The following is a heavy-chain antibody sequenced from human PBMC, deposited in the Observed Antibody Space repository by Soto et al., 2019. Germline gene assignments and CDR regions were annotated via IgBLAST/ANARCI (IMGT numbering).Heavy chain of an antibody. CDR1: GGSISTYY. CDR2: IYYIGLT. CDR3: ARLARDYGDFSFDY. Sequence: SETLSLTCTVSGGSISTYYWNWIRQSPGKGLEYIGYIYYIGLTNYNPSLKSRVTISVDTSKNQFSLKLSSVIAADTAVYYCARLARDYGDFSFDYWGQGTLVTVSS. J-gene: IGHJ4*02. D-gene: IGHD4-17*01. V-gene: IGHV4-59*01.